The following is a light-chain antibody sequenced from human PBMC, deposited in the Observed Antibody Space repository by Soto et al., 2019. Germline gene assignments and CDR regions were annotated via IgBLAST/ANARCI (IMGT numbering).Light chain of an antibody. CDR3: QQLNSYPST. CDR1: QSISSY. J-gene: IGKJ5*01. V-gene: IGKV1-39*01. Sequence: EIQMTQSPSSLSASVGDRVTITCRASQSISSYLNWYQQKQGKAPKLLIYAASTLQSGVPSRFSGSGSGTDFTLTISSLQPEDFATYYCQQLNSYPSTFGQGTRLQ. CDR2: AAS.